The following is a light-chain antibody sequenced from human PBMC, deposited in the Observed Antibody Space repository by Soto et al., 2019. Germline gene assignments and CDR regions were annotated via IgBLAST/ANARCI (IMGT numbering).Light chain of an antibody. V-gene: IGKV3-20*01. CDR2: GAS. CDR3: QQSGSSPWT. J-gene: IGKJ1*01. Sequence: EIVLTQSPGTLSLSQGERATLSSSASQSVGSSYFAWYQQKPAQAPRLLIYGASSRAPGIPDRFSGSGSGIDFTLTISRLEPEDFAVYYCQQSGSSPWTFGQGTKVE. CDR1: QSVGSSY.